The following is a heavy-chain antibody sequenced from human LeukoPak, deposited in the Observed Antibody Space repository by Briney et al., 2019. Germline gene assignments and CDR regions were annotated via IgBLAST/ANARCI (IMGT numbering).Heavy chain of an antibody. CDR2: ISGSGATT. Sequence: PGGSLRLSCAASKFTFSTSAMSWVRQAPGKGLEWVSAISGSGATTYYVDSVKGRFTISRDNSKNTLYLEMNSLRSDDTAVYYCAKESQTYNDIMTGYPNYYFDYWGQGTLVTVSS. V-gene: IGHV3-23*01. CDR3: AKESQTYNDIMTGYPNYYFDY. CDR1: KFTFSTSA. D-gene: IGHD3-9*01. J-gene: IGHJ4*02.